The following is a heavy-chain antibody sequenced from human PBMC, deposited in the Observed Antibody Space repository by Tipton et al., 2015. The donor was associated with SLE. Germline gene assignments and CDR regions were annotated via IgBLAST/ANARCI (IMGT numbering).Heavy chain of an antibody. V-gene: IGHV3-23*01. CDR3: AKDRGIVVLTN. J-gene: IGHJ4*02. Sequence: SLRLSCAASGFTFSSYAMSWVRQPPGKGLEWVSTISGSGDTTYYADSVKGRFTISRDTSKNTLYLQMNSLRAEDTAEYYCAKDRGIVVLTNWGQGTLVTVSS. CDR2: ISGSGDTT. D-gene: IGHD3-22*01. CDR1: GFTFSSYA.